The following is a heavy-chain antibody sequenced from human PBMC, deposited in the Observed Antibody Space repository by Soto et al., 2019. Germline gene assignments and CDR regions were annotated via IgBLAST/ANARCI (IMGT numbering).Heavy chain of an antibody. CDR1: GFTFSSYS. J-gene: IGHJ4*02. CDR2: ISSSSSYI. Sequence: GGSLRLSCAASGFTFSSYSMNWVRQAPGKGLEWVSSISSSSSYIYYADSVKGRFTISRDNAKNSLYLQMNSLRAEDTAVYYCARGEVPAAMSGIIDYWGQGTLVTVSS. V-gene: IGHV3-21*01. D-gene: IGHD2-2*01. CDR3: ARGEVPAAMSGIIDY.